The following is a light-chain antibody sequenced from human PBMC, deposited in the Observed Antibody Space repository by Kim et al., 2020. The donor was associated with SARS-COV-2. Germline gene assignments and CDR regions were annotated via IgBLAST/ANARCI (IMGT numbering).Light chain of an antibody. Sequence: PGERATLSCRASQSVSSSYLAWYQQKPGQAPRLLIYGASSRATGIPDRFSGSGSGTDFTLTISRLAPEDFAVYYCQQYGSSPRTFGQGTKVDIK. CDR2: GAS. J-gene: IGKJ1*01. CDR3: QQYGSSPRT. CDR1: QSVSSSY. V-gene: IGKV3-20*01.